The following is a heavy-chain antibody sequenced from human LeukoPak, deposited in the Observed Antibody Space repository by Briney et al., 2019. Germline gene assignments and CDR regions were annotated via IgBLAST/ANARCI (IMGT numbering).Heavy chain of an antibody. D-gene: IGHD3-10*01. V-gene: IGHV3-23*01. CDR2: LSGSGSYR. J-gene: IGHJ4*02. CDR1: GFTFTSYG. CDR3: AKNVGGILINHYHLLDS. Sequence: GRPLRLSCAASGFTFTSYGVTWVRQAPGKGLEWVSRLSGSGSYRYYTDSVKGRFTISRDNSRHTVYFQMTSLRSQDTALFYGAKNVGGILINHYHLLDSWGQGTLVTVSS.